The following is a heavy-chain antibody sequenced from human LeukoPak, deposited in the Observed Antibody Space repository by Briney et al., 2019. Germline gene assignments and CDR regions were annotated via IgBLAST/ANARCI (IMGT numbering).Heavy chain of an antibody. CDR2: INPNSGGT. CDR1: GYTFTGYY. V-gene: IGHV1-2*02. CDR3: ARDKDSLTYDYVWGSYPTTFDY. J-gene: IGHJ4*02. Sequence: ASVKVSCKASGYTFTGYYMHWVRQAPGQGLEWMGWINPNSGGTNYAQKFQGRVTMTRDTSISTAYMELSRLRSDDTAVYYCARDKDSLTYDYVWGSYPTTFDYWGQGTLVTVSS. D-gene: IGHD3-16*02.